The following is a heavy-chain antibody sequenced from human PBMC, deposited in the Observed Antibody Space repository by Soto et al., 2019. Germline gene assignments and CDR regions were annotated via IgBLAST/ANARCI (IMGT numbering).Heavy chain of an antibody. CDR1: GISITSSY. CDR3: ARGSQWFGP. D-gene: IGHD3-10*01. V-gene: IGHV4-59*08. CDR2: ISDRGDI. J-gene: IGHJ5*02. Sequence: SETLSLTCTVSGISITSSYWNWFRQSPGKGLEWIGQISDRGDINYNPPLESRVAISTDTSKNQVSLTLTAVNAADTAVYFCARGSQWFGPVGQGALVTLS.